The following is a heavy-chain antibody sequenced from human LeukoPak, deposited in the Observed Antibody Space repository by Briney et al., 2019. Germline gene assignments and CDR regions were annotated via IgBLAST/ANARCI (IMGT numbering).Heavy chain of an antibody. V-gene: IGHV3-30*04. D-gene: IGHD3-22*01. J-gene: IGHJ4*02. Sequence: GRSLRLSCAAPGFTFSSYAMHWVRQAPGKGLEWVAVISYDGSNKYYADSVKGRFTISRDNSKNTLYLQMNSLRAEDTAVYYCARDSYDSSGYYYYWGQGTLVTVSS. CDR1: GFTFSSYA. CDR3: ARDSYDSSGYYYY. CDR2: ISYDGSNK.